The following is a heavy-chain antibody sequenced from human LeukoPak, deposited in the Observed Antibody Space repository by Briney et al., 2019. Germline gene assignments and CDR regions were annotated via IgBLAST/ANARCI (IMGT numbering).Heavy chain of an antibody. Sequence: GGSLRLSCVTSGFTFSIYGMHWVRQAPGKGLEWVAFIRNDGSKKYDADSVKGRFTISRDNSKNTLYLQMNSLRAEDTAVYYCAKEGWLQSWDYWGQGTLVTVSS. D-gene: IGHD5-24*01. CDR1: GFTFSIYG. V-gene: IGHV3-30*02. J-gene: IGHJ4*02. CDR2: IRNDGSKK. CDR3: AKEGWLQSWDY.